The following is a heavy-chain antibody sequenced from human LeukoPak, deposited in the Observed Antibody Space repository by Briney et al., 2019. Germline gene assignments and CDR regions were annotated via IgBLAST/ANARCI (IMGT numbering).Heavy chain of an antibody. CDR2: IIPIFGTA. Sequence: ASVKASCKASGGTFSSYAISWVRQAPGQGLEWMGGIIPIFGTANYAQKFQGRVTITADESTSTAYMELSSLRSEDTAVYYCARGDRLETSFDYWGQGTLVTVSS. J-gene: IGHJ4*02. CDR1: GGTFSSYA. V-gene: IGHV1-69*13. D-gene: IGHD5-24*01. CDR3: ARGDRLETSFDY.